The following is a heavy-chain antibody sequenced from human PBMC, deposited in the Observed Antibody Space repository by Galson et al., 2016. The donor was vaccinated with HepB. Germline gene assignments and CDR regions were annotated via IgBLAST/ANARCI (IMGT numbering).Heavy chain of an antibody. V-gene: IGHV3-9*02. CDR2: ISWNSGSK. Sequence: SLRLSCAVSGFTSDDYALHWVRQTPGKGLEWVSGISWNSGSKGYADSVRDRFTISRDNVKKSLFLQMNSLRPEDTAFYYCAKDSAPYYDSTGPWYFDDWGQGILVTVSP. CDR3: AKDSAPYYDSTGPWYFDD. D-gene: IGHD3-22*01. J-gene: IGHJ4*02. CDR1: GFTSDDYA.